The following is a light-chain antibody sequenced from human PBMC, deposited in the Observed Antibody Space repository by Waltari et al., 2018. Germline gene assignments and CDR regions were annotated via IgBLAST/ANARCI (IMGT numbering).Light chain of an antibody. J-gene: IGKJ4*01. Sequence: DIQMTQSPSTPSASVGDRVHISCRASQSISSWLAWYQQKPGKAPNLLIYKASSLESGVPSRFSGSGSGTEFTLTISSLQPDDVAIYYCQQYNSYSLTFGGGTKVEIK. CDR1: QSISSW. CDR3: QQYNSYSLT. CDR2: KAS. V-gene: IGKV1-5*03.